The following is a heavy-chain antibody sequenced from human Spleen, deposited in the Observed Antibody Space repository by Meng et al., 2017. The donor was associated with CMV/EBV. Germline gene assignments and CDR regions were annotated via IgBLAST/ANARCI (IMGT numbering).Heavy chain of an antibody. Sequence: GESLKISCAASGFKFSSYGMNWVRQAPGKGLEWVSSISSGSVYIYNADSVRGRFTISRDNSKNTLYLHMNSLRAEDTAVYYCAKRDYCGGHCYDWAYYFDYWGQGTLVTVSS. CDR1: GFKFSSYG. V-gene: IGHV3-21*04. J-gene: IGHJ4*02. CDR3: AKRDYCGGHCYDWAYYFDY. D-gene: IGHD2-21*01. CDR2: ISSGSVYI.